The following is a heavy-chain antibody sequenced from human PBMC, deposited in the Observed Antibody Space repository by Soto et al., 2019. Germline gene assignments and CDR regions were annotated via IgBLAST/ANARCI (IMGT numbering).Heavy chain of an antibody. CDR1: GYSFSTYH. J-gene: IGHJ5*02. CDR3: ARGEIVLVPASEGNWFDP. CDR2: INPDGGAT. D-gene: IGHD2-2*01. V-gene: IGHV1-46*01. Sequence: ASVKVSCKASGYSFSTYHIHWVRQAPGQGLEWLGFINPDGGATNYAQKFQGRLWLTRDTPTSTVSMELSSLRHDDTAVYYCARGEIVLVPASEGNWFDPWRQGTLVTVCS.